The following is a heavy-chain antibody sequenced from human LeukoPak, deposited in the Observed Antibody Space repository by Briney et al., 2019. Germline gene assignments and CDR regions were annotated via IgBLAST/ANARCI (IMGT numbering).Heavy chain of an antibody. CDR1: GFTFSSYG. CDR2: ISYDGSNK. D-gene: IGHD5-18*01. CDR3: ASGGIQLWFDY. J-gene: IGHJ5*01. V-gene: IGHV3-30*03. Sequence: GRSLRLSCAASGFTFSSYGMHWVRQAPGKGLEWVAVISYDGSNKYYADSVKGRFTISRDNSENTLYLQMNSLRAEDTAVYYCASGGIQLWFDYWGQGTLVTVSS.